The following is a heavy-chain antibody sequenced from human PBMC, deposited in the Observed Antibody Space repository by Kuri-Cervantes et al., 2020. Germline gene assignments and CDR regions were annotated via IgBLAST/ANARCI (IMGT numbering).Heavy chain of an antibody. CDR3: ARQDRYFDY. J-gene: IGHJ4*01. V-gene: IGHV4-34*01. CDR2: IYHSGST. Sequence: ESLKISCAVYGGSFSGYYWSWIRQPPGKGLEWIGEIYHSGSTNYNPSLKSRVTISVDKSKNQFSLRLSSVTAADTAVYYCARQDRYFDYWGQGTLVTVSS. CDR1: GGSFSGYY.